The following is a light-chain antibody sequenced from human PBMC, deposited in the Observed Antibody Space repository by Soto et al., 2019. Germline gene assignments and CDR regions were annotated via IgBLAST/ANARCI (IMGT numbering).Light chain of an antibody. CDR2: GAS. V-gene: IGKV3-20*01. CDR1: ESLSSDY. CDR3: QLYGSSSSWT. Sequence: EIVLTQSPATLSLSPGERATLSCRASESLSSDYLAWHQQKPGQAPRLLIYGASSRATGIPDRFSGSGSGTDFTLTINRLEPDDFAVYYCQLYGSSSSWTFGQGTTVEIK. J-gene: IGKJ1*01.